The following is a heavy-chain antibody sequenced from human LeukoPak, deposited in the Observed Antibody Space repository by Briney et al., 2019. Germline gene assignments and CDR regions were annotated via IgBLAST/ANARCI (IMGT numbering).Heavy chain of an antibody. Sequence: PSETLSLTCTVSGGSFSSSSYYWSWIRQPAGKGLEWIGRIYTSGSTNYNPSLKSRLTMSVDTSKNQFSLKMSSVTAADTAVYYCAREALEPISMTTASWFDPWGQGTLVTVSS. J-gene: IGHJ5*02. D-gene: IGHD4-11*01. CDR1: GGSFSSSSYY. CDR3: AREALEPISMTTASWFDP. CDR2: IYTSGST. V-gene: IGHV4-61*02.